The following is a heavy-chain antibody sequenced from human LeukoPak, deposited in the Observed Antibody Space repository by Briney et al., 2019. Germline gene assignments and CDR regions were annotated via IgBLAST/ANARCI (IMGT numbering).Heavy chain of an antibody. D-gene: IGHD7-27*01. CDR3: ARGWGSKGRDFDL. V-gene: IGHV3-21*01. CDR1: GFTFSSYS. J-gene: IGHJ2*01. CDR2: ISSSSNYI. Sequence: GGSLRLSCAASGFTFSSYSMNWVRQAPGKGLEWVSSISSSSNYIYYADSVKGRLTISRDNAKNSLYLQMNSLRDEDTAVYYCARGWGSKGRDFDLWGRGTLVTVSS.